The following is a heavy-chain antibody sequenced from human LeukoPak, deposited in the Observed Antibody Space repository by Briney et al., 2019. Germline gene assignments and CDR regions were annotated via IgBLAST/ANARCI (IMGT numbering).Heavy chain of an antibody. CDR2: IYYGGDT. CDR1: GGSISSSSYY. Sequence: SETLSLTCTVSGGSISSSSYYWGWIRQPPGEGLGWIGSIYYGGDTYYNPSLKSRLTMSVDTSKNQFSLKLSSVTAADTAVYYCARHGRRSSTSCYGWFDPWGQGTLVTVSS. CDR3: ARHGRRSSTSCYGWFDP. V-gene: IGHV4-39*01. D-gene: IGHD2-2*01. J-gene: IGHJ5*02.